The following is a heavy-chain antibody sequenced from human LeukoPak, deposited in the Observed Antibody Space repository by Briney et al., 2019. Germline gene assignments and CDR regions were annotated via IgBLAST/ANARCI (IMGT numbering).Heavy chain of an antibody. J-gene: IGHJ4*02. CDR2: NSISGDNT. V-gene: IGHV3-23*01. CDR3: AKQSLADCIRCPFDS. CDR1: GFTFSSYA. D-gene: IGHD2-15*01. Sequence: GGSLRLSYAASGFTFSSYAMSWARQAPGKGLEWVSSNSISGDNTYYADSVKGRFTISRDNSKNTLYLQMNSLRAEDTAVYYCAKQSLADCIRCPFDSWGQGTLVTVSS.